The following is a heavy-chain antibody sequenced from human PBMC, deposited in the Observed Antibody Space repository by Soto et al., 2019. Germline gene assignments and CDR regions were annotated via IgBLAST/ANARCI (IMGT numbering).Heavy chain of an antibody. D-gene: IGHD2-21*01. CDR2: ISSSGSTI. V-gene: IGHV3-48*02. CDR3: AKLPLLRVVDNWFAP. CDR1: GFTFSTYS. Sequence: EVQLVESGGSLIQPGGSLRLSCVGSGFTFSTYSMNWVRQAPGKGLEWIAFISSSGSTITYADSAKGRFTISRENAKNSVYLQMNSLRDEDTALYYCAKLPLLRVVDNWFAPWGQGTQVTVSS. J-gene: IGHJ5*02.